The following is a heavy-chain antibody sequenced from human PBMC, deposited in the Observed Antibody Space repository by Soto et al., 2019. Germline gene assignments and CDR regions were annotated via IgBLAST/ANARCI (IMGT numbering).Heavy chain of an antibody. Sequence: EVQLLESGGGLVQPGGSLRLSCAASGFTFSSYAMSWVRQAPGKGLEWVSAISGSGGSTYYADSVKGRFTISRDNSKITLYLQMNSLRAEDTAVYYCAKDPSAPLRCLEWLSLFDYWGQGTLVTVSS. CDR1: GFTFSSYA. CDR3: AKDPSAPLRCLEWLSLFDY. D-gene: IGHD3-3*01. J-gene: IGHJ4*02. CDR2: ISGSGGST. V-gene: IGHV3-23*01.